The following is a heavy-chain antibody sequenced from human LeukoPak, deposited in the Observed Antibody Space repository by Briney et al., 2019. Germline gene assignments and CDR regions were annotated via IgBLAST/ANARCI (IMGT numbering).Heavy chain of an antibody. J-gene: IGHJ3*02. Sequence: SETLSLTCTVSGGSISSYYWSWIRQPPGKGLEWIGYIYYSGSTNYNPSLKSRVTISVDTSKNQFSLKLSSVTAADTAVYYCARLLPMTSYAFDIWGQGTMVTVSS. CDR3: ARLLPMTSYAFDI. CDR1: GGSISSYY. V-gene: IGHV4-59*08. D-gene: IGHD3-22*01. CDR2: IYYSGST.